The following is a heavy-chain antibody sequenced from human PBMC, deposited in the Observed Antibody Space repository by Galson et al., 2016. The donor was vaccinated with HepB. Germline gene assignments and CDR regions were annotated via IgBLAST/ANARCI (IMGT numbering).Heavy chain of an antibody. CDR1: GGSFSGYF. CDR2: INHSGIT. D-gene: IGHD6-19*01. J-gene: IGHJ2*01. Sequence: SETLSLTCTVYGGSFSGYFWSWIRQPPGKGLEWIGEINHSGITNYNPSLKSRVTISVDMSKNQFSLKLNSVTAADTAVYYCARGYRNPRRSDWSQKYRWEYFDLWGRGTLVTVSS. V-gene: IGHV4-34*01. CDR3: ARGYRNPRRSDWSQKYRWEYFDL.